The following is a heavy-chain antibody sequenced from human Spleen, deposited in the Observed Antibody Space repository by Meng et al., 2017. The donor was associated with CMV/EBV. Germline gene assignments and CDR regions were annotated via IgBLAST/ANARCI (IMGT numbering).Heavy chain of an antibody. CDR3: TRCARSREKRVPYFDH. J-gene: IGHJ4*02. V-gene: IGHV3-48*03. D-gene: IGHD4/OR15-4a*01. Sequence: GESLKISCAASGFTFSNYEINWVRQAPGKGLEWVSYINSDGTTIYYGDSVKGRFTISRDNAKNSLYLQMNSLRAEDTAVYYCTRCARSREKRVPYFDHWGQGTLVTVSS. CDR2: INSDGTTI. CDR1: GFTFSNYE.